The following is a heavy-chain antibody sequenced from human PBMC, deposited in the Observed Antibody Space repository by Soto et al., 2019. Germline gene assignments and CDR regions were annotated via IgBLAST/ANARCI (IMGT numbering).Heavy chain of an antibody. V-gene: IGHV3-73*01. D-gene: IGHD3-9*01. CDR3: TSHVRANSDIYY. CDR1: PFTFSGSA. Sequence: GGSLRLSCAASPFTFSGSAMHWVRQASGKGLEWVGRIRSEVNSYATSYAASVKGRFTISRDDSKNTAYLQMNSLKTEETAVYYGTSHVRANSDIYYWGQGNVVTIAS. CDR2: IRSEVNSYAT. J-gene: IGHJ4*02.